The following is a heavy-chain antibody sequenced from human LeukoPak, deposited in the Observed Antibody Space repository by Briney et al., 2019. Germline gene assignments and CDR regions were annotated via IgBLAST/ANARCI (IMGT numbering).Heavy chain of an antibody. CDR3: AKDVGCSSTSCLVYYYYYYMDV. CDR1: GFTFSSYG. D-gene: IGHD2-2*01. Sequence: GGSLRLSCAASGFTFSSYGMHWVRQAPGKGLEWVAFIRYDGSNKYYADSVKGRFTISRDNSKNTLYLQMNSLRAEDTAVYYCAKDVGCSSTSCLVYYYYYYMDVWGKGTTVTISS. J-gene: IGHJ6*03. CDR2: IRYDGSNK. V-gene: IGHV3-30*02.